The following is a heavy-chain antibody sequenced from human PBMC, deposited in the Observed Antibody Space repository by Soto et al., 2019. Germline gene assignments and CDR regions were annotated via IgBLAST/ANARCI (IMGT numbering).Heavy chain of an antibody. CDR3: ARERNCGWSPDY. D-gene: IGHD6-19*01. V-gene: IGHV1-2*02. J-gene: IGHJ4*02. CDR1: GYTFTGYY. CDR2: INPSTGGT. Sequence: GASVKVSCKASGYTFTGYYMYWVRQAPGQGLEWMGWINPSTGGTNYAQKFQGRVTMTRDTSISTAYMELSRLRSDDTAVYYCARERNCGWSPDYWGQGTLVTVSS.